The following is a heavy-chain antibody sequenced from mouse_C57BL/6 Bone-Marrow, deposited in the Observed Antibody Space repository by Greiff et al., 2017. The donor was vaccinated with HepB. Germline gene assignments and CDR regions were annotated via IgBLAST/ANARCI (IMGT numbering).Heavy chain of an antibody. CDR3: VRHFYPNWYFDV. CDR1: GFSFNTYA. D-gene: IGHD2-1*01. J-gene: IGHJ1*03. Sequence: EVQLVESGGGLVQPKGSLKLSCAASGFSFNTYAMNWVRQAPGKGLEWVARIRSKSNNYATYYADSVKDRFTISRDDSESMLYLQMNNLKTEDTAMYHCVRHFYPNWYFDVWGTGTTVTVSS. CDR2: IRSKSNNYAT. V-gene: IGHV10-1*01.